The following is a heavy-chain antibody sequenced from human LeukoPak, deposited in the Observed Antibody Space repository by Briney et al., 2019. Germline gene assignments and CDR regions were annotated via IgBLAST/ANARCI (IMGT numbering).Heavy chain of an antibody. D-gene: IGHD6-19*01. J-gene: IGHJ4*02. CDR2: ITNSGGST. CDR3: AKDLWTDSSGWNYFDY. Sequence: PGGSLRLSCAASGFTFTRSAMGWVRQAPGKGLEWVSCITNSGGSTYYADSVKGRFTISRDNSKNTLYLQMNSLRAEDTAVYYCAKDLWTDSSGWNYFDYWGQGTLVTVSS. CDR1: GFTFTRSA. V-gene: IGHV3-23*01.